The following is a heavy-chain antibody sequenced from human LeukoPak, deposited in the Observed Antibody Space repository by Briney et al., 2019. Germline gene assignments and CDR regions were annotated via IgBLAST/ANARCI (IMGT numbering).Heavy chain of an antibody. CDR1: GFTVSSIY. D-gene: IGHD4-17*01. CDR3: AKVDYGDLYYFDY. V-gene: IGHV3-53*01. Sequence: SGGSLRLSCAASGFTVSSIYMSWVRQAPGKGLEWVSIIYSDGTTYYADSVKGRFTISRDSSKNTLYLQMNSLRAEDTAVYYCAKVDYGDLYYFDYWGQGTLVTVSS. J-gene: IGHJ4*02. CDR2: IYSDGTT.